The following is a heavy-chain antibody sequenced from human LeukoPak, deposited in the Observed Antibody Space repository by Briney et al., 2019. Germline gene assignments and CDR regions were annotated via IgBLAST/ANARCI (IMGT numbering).Heavy chain of an antibody. CDR3: ARPSGSSGYYNDY. V-gene: IGHV5-51*01. CDR2: IYPGDSDT. Sequence: GESLQISCKGSGYSFTSYWIGWVRQLPGKGLEWMGIIYPGDSDTRYSPSFQGQVTISADKSISTAYLQWSSLKASDTAMYYCARPSGSSGYYNDYWGQGTLVTVSS. D-gene: IGHD3-22*01. CDR1: GYSFTSYW. J-gene: IGHJ4*02.